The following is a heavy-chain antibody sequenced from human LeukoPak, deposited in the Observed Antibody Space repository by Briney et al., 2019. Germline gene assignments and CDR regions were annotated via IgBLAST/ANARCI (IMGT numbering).Heavy chain of an antibody. D-gene: IGHD6-13*01. CDR3: ARLRGGSSWYGNP. Sequence: SETLSLTCAVYGGSFSGYYWSWIRQPPGKGLEWIGEINHSGSTNYNPSLKSRVTISVDTSKNQFSLKLSSVTAADTAVYYCARLRGGSSWYGNPWGQGTLVTVSS. CDR2: INHSGST. CDR1: GGSFSGYY. V-gene: IGHV4-34*01. J-gene: IGHJ5*02.